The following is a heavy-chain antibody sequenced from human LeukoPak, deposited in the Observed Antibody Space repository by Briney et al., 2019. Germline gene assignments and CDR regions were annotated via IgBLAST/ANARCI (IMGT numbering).Heavy chain of an antibody. Sequence: GGSLRLSCAASGFTFDDYAMHWVRQAPGKGLEWVSGISWNSGSIGYADSVKGRFTISRDNAKNSLYLQMNSLRAEDTAIYYCAIGSSWGQGTLVTVSS. J-gene: IGHJ5*02. CDR3: AIGSS. V-gene: IGHV3-9*01. D-gene: IGHD3-10*01. CDR1: GFTFDDYA. CDR2: ISWNSGSI.